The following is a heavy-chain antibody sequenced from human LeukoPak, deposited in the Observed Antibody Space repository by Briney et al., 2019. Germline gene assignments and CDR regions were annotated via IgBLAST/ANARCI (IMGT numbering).Heavy chain of an antibody. V-gene: IGHV1-46*01. Sequence: ASVKVSCKASGYTFTSYYMHWVRQAPGQGLEWMGIINPSGGSTSYAQKFQGRVTMTRDTSTSTVYMELSSLRSEDTAVYYCAREPRVVPAAIYGAMDYWGQGTLVTVSS. D-gene: IGHD2-2*02. CDR3: AREPRVVPAAIYGAMDY. CDR2: INPSGGST. CDR1: GYTFTSYY. J-gene: IGHJ4*02.